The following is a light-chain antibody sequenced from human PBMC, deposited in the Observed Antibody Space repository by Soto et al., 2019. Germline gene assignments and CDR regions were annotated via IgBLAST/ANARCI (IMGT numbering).Light chain of an antibody. Sequence: QSVLTQPPSVSGAPGQRVTISCTGSSSNFGAGYDVHWYQHLPGTAPKLLIYGNTNRPSGVPDRFSGSKSGTSASLAITGLQAEYEADYYCQSYDSSLSGLYVFGTGTKVTVL. V-gene: IGLV1-40*01. CDR3: QSYDSSLSGLYV. J-gene: IGLJ1*01. CDR2: GNT. CDR1: SSNFGAGYD.